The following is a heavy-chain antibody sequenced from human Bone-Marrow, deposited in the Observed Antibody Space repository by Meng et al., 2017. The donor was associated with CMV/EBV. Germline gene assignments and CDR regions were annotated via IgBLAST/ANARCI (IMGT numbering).Heavy chain of an antibody. D-gene: IGHD3-3*01. V-gene: IGHV4-39*07. CDR3: ARFFWSGDSTYYYGMDV. Sequence: SETLSLTCTVSGGSISSSSYYWGWLRQPPGKGLEWIGSIYYSGSTYYNPSLKSRVTISVDTSKTQFSLKLSSVTAADTAVYYCARFFWSGDSTYYYGMDVWGQGTTVTVSS. CDR1: GGSISSSSYY. J-gene: IGHJ6*02. CDR2: IYYSGST.